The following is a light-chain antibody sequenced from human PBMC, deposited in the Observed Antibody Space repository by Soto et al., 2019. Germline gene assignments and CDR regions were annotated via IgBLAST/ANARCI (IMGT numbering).Light chain of an antibody. CDR2: GAS. CDR3: QHYGSSLP. Sequence: EIVLTQSPGTLSLSPGERATLSCRASQSVGSRYIAWYQQKPGQAPRLLIYGASTRATGTPDRFSGSGSETDFTLTISRLDPEDFAVYYCQHYGSSLPFGGGTKVDIK. V-gene: IGKV3-20*01. J-gene: IGKJ4*01. CDR1: QSVGSRY.